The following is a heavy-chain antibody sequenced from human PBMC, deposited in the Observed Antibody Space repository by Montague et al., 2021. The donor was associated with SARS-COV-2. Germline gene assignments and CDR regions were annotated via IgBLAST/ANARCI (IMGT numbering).Heavy chain of an antibody. Sequence: SETLSLTCNVSGGSINNYYWSWIRQSPGRGLEWIGYIYYTGSTTRNPSLDSRVTISLDTSRDLVSLDLRSLTAADTAVYYCARGGGWKRHFDYWGQGTLVAVSS. V-gene: IGHV4-59*01. CDR1: GGSINNYY. CDR3: ARGGGWKRHFDY. D-gene: IGHD4-23*01. CDR2: IYYTGST. J-gene: IGHJ4*02.